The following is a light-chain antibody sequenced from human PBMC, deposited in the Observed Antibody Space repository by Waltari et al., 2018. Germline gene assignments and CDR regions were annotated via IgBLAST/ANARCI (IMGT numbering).Light chain of an antibody. J-gene: IGLJ3*02. CDR3: QSYDSALSAV. CDR1: SSNIGAGYD. CDR2: AYG. Sequence: QSVLTQPPSVSGAPAQTVTISCAGSSSNIGAGYDVHWHQQLPGAAPNLLIYAYGSRPSGVPDRFYGSKSGTSASLAINGLQPEDEAEYYCQSYDSALSAVFGGGTKVTVL. V-gene: IGLV1-40*01.